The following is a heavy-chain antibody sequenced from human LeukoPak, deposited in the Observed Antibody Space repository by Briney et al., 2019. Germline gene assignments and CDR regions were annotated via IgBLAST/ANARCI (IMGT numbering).Heavy chain of an antibody. V-gene: IGHV3-33*03. Sequence: GGSVRLSCAASGFSFSNFGMHWARQAPGKGLEWVALIWYDGTNKYYADSVKGRFTMSRDNSKNTLFLQMNSLRAEDTAVYYCARSTWCGGDCYPDYWGQATLVTVSP. CDR2: IWYDGTNK. J-gene: IGHJ4*02. D-gene: IGHD2-21*02. CDR1: GFSFSNFG. CDR3: ARSTWCGGDCYPDY.